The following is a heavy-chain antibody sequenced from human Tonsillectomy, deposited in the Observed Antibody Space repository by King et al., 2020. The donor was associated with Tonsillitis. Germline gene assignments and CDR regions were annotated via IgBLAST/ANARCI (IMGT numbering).Heavy chain of an antibody. CDR3: SKVIPAVKAPGSYYYMDL. CDR2: ISGAGGSI. J-gene: IGHJ6*03. CDR1: GFTFDDYA. D-gene: IGHD2-2*01. Sequence: VQLVESGGGVVQPGGSLRLSCAASGFTFDDYAMHWVRQVPGKGLEWVSLISGAGGSIYYADSVKGRFTISRDNSKSSLYLQMNSLRTEDTALYYCSKVIPAVKAPGSYYYMDLWGQGTTVIVSS. V-gene: IGHV3-43*02.